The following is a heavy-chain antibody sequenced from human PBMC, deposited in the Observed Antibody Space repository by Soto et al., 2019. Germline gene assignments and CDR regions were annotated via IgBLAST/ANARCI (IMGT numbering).Heavy chain of an antibody. V-gene: IGHV4-59*02. CDR1: GGSVRNYY. CDR3: ARGMGPNPGVRIYGVDV. Sequence: SETLSLTCTVSGGSVRNYYWSWIRQAPGKGLEWIGHRYYSGNINYNPSLKSRVTILVDTSKNQFSLNLNSLTAADTAVYYCARGMGPNPGVRIYGVDVWRQGTTVTVSS. CDR2: RYYSGNI. J-gene: IGHJ6*02. D-gene: IGHD2-8*01.